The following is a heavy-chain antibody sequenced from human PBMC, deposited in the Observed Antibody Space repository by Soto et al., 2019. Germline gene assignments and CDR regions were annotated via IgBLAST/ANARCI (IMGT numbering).Heavy chain of an antibody. D-gene: IGHD5-18*01. Sequence: HPGGSLRLSCAASGFTFSSYAMSWVRQAPGKGLEWVSAISGSGGSTYYADSVKGRFTISRDNSKNTLYLQMNSLRAEDTAVYYCAKDSLSFVDTAMAGLGKKYYYYGMDVWGQGTTVTVSS. CDR2: ISGSGGST. V-gene: IGHV3-23*01. CDR1: GFTFSSYA. CDR3: AKDSLSFVDTAMAGLGKKYYYYGMDV. J-gene: IGHJ6*02.